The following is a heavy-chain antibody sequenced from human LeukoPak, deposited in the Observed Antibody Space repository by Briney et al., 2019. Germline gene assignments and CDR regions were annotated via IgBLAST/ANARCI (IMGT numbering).Heavy chain of an antibody. V-gene: IGHV4-59*08. D-gene: IGHD3-3*01. CDR1: GGSVSSDY. CDR2: IFYTGSN. Sequence: SETLSLTCTVSGGSVSSDYWSWIRQAPGKGLEWIGFIFYTGSNNYNPSLKSRVTMSVDTSKNQFSLRLNSVTAADTAVYYRARRGPWSGSFDYWGQGALVTVSS. CDR3: ARRGPWSGSFDY. J-gene: IGHJ4*02.